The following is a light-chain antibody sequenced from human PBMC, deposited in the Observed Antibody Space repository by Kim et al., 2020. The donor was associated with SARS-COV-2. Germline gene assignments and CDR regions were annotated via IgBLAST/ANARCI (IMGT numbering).Light chain of an antibody. V-gene: IGKV3-20*01. J-gene: IGKJ4*01. CDR3: QQYGSSPLT. Sequence: EIVLTRSPGTLSLSPGERATLSCRASQSVSSSYLAWYQQKPDQAPRLLIYGASSRATGIPDRFSGSGSGTDFTLTISRLEPEDFAVYYCQQYGSSPLTFGGGTKVDIK. CDR1: QSVSSSY. CDR2: GAS.